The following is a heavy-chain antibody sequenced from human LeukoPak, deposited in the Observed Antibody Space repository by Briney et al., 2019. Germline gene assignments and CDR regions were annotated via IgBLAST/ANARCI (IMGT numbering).Heavy chain of an antibody. J-gene: IGHJ6*02. Sequence: ASVKVSCKASGYTFTSYAMNWVRQAPGQGLEWMGWINTNTGNPTYAQGFTGRFVFSLDTSVSTAYLQISSLKAEDTAVYYCARDQRYYDFWSGPDNYNYYGMDVWGQGTTVTVSS. D-gene: IGHD3-3*01. V-gene: IGHV7-4-1*02. CDR2: INTNTGNP. CDR3: ARDQRYYDFWSGPDNYNYYGMDV. CDR1: GYTFTSYA.